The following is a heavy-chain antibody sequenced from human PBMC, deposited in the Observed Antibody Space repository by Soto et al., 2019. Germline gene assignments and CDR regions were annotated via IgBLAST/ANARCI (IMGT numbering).Heavy chain of an antibody. Sequence: SVTLSLTCTVSGGSISSSSYYWGWIRQPPGKGLEWIGSIYYSGSTYYNPSLKSRVTISVDTSKNQFSLKLSSVTAADTAVYYCARLVAVAGVSFDPWGQGTLVTVSS. CDR2: IYYSGST. D-gene: IGHD6-19*01. V-gene: IGHV4-39*01. CDR3: ARLVAVAGVSFDP. J-gene: IGHJ5*02. CDR1: GGSISSSSYY.